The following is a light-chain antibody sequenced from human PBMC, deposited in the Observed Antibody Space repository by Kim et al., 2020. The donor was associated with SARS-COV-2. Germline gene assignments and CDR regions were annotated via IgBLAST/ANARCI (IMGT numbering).Light chain of an antibody. CDR2: GAS. Sequence: EIVLTQSPGTLSLSPGERATLSCRASQSVSSSYLAWYQQKPGQAPRLLIYGASSRATGIPDMFSGSGSGTDFTLTISRLEPEDFAVYYCQQYGSSPLYTFGQGTKLEI. CDR1: QSVSSSY. CDR3: QQYGSSPLYT. V-gene: IGKV3-20*01. J-gene: IGKJ2*01.